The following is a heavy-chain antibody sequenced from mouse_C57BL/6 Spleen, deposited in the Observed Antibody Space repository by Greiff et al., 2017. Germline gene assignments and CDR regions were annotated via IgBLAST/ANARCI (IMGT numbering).Heavy chain of an antibody. CDR3: ARDGSSIFAY. CDR2: IYPGDGDT. D-gene: IGHD1-1*01. CDR1: GYAFSSSW. V-gene: IGHV1-82*01. Sequence: VQGVESGPELVKPGASVKISCKASGYAFSSSWMNWVKQRPGKGLEWIGRIYPGDGDTNYNGKFKGKATLTADKSSSTAYMQLSSLTSEDSAVYFCARDGSSIFAYWGQGTLVTVSA. J-gene: IGHJ3*01.